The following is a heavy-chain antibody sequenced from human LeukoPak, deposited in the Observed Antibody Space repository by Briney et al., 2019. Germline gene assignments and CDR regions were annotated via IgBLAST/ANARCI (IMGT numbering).Heavy chain of an antibody. D-gene: IGHD4-11*01. Sequence: GGSLRLSCAASGFTFSSYWMHWVRQAPGKGLVWVSRINSDGSSTSYADSVKGRFTISRDKSKNTLYLQMNSLRADDTAVYYCASPYRSSRGAFDIWGQGTMVTVSS. CDR2: INSDGSST. CDR1: GFTFSSYW. V-gene: IGHV3-74*01. CDR3: ASPYRSSRGAFDI. J-gene: IGHJ3*02.